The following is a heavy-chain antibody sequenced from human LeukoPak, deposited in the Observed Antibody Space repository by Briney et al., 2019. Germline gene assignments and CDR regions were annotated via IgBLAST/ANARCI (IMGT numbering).Heavy chain of an antibody. V-gene: IGHV3-23*01. CDR3: AKVFGRHEYSTPLGAFDI. Sequence: GGSLRLSCAASGFTFSSYAMSWVRQAPGKGLEWVSAISGSGGSTYYADSVKGRFTISRDNSKNTLYLQMNSLRAEDTAVYYCAKVFGRHEYSTPLGAFDIWGQGTMVTVSS. D-gene: IGHD6-6*01. CDR2: ISGSGGST. J-gene: IGHJ3*02. CDR1: GFTFSSYA.